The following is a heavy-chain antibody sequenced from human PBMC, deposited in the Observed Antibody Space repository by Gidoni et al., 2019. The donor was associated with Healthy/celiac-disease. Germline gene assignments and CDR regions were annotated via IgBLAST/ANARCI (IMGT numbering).Heavy chain of an antibody. J-gene: IGHJ4*02. D-gene: IGHD5-18*01. Sequence: QVQLQQWGAGLLKPSETLSLTCAGDGGCFSGYYWSWIRQPPGQGLEWVGKINHSRSTNYNPSLKRLVTISVETSKNQFSLKLSSVTAADTAVYYCARTKRGYSYGPYFDYWGQGTLVTVSS. V-gene: IGHV4-34*01. CDR1: GGCFSGYY. CDR2: INHSRST. CDR3: ARTKRGYSYGPYFDY.